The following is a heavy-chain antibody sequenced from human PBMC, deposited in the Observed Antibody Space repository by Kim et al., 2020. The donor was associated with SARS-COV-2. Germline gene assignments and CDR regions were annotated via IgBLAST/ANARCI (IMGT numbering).Heavy chain of an antibody. D-gene: IGHD3-3*01. CDR3: ASMYYDFWSGKSGYYYYGMDV. CDR2: IYYSGST. Sequence: SETLSLTCTVSGGSISSGGYYWSWIRQHPGKGLEWIGYIYYSGSTYYNPSLKSRVTISVDTSKNQFSLKLSSVTAADTAVYYCASMYYDFWSGKSGYYYYGMDVWGQGTTVTVSS. V-gene: IGHV4-31*03. CDR1: GGSISSGGYY. J-gene: IGHJ6*02.